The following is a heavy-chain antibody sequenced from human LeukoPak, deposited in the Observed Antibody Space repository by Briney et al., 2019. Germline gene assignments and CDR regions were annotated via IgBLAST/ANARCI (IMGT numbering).Heavy chain of an antibody. V-gene: IGHV4-30-2*01. Sequence: SQTLSLTCTVSGGSISSGGYSWSWIRQPPGKGLEWIGYISHSGSTYYNPSLKSRVTISLDRSRNQFSLKLSSVTATDTAVYYCARHGGYGDPFDYWGQGTLVTVSS. J-gene: IGHJ4*02. CDR2: ISHSGST. CDR3: ARHGGYGDPFDY. CDR1: GGSISSGGYS. D-gene: IGHD4-17*01.